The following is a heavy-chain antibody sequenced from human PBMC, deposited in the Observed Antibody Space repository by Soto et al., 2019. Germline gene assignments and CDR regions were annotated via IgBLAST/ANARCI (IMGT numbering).Heavy chain of an antibody. Sequence: SVKASCKASGGTFSSYAISWVRQAPGQGLEWMGGIIPIFGTANYAQKFQGRVTITADESTSTAYMELSSLRSEDTAVYYCARGIVVVPAANVYYYYGMDVWGQGTTVTVSS. CDR3: ARGIVVVPAANVYYYYGMDV. J-gene: IGHJ6*02. D-gene: IGHD2-2*01. CDR1: GGTFSSYA. V-gene: IGHV1-69*13. CDR2: IIPIFGTA.